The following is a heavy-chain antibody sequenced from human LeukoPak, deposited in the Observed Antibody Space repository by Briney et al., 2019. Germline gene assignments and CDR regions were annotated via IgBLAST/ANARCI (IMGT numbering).Heavy chain of an antibody. Sequence: GASVKVSCKASGYIFSNYGISWVRQAPGQGLEWMGGIIPIFGTANYAQKFQGRVTITTDESTSTAYMELSSLRSEDTAVHYCARGKYSSSISPLNYWGQGTLVTVSS. V-gene: IGHV1-69*05. CDR3: ARGKYSSSISPLNY. CDR1: GYIFSNYG. D-gene: IGHD6-6*01. J-gene: IGHJ4*02. CDR2: IIPIFGTA.